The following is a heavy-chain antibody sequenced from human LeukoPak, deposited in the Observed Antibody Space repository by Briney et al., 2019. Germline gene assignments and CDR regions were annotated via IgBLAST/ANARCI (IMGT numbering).Heavy chain of an antibody. CDR3: ARGDSNYVNYYCYGMDV. D-gene: IGHD4-11*01. CDR1: GGTFSSYA. V-gene: IGHV1-69*10. CDR2: MIPILGIA. J-gene: IGHJ6*02. Sequence: SVKVSCKASGGTFSSYAISWVRQAPGQGLEWMGGMIPILGIANYAQKFQGRVTITADKSTSTAYMELSSLRSEDTAVYYCARGDSNYVNYYCYGMDVWGQGTTVTVSS.